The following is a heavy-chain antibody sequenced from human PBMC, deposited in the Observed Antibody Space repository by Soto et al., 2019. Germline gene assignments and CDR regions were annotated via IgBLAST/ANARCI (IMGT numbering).Heavy chain of an antibody. Sequence: GGSLTLSCAASGFTFTDYYMSWIRQAPGKGLEWISYISGSSSSFSYADSVKGRFTISRDNAKNSLYLQMNSLRDDDTAVYYCARPPKTGNSAWYIDYWGQGALVTVSS. V-gene: IGHV3-11*01. J-gene: IGHJ4*02. D-gene: IGHD1-1*01. CDR2: ISGSSSSF. CDR3: ARPPKTGNSAWYIDY. CDR1: GFTFTDYY.